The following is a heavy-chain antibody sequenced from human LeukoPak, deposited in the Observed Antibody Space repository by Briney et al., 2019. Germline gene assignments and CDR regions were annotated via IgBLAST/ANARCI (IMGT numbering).Heavy chain of an antibody. CDR2: IIPVLSTA. J-gene: IGHJ6*03. D-gene: IGHD3-16*01. CDR3: ATTGGDIYYYYMDV. V-gene: IGHV1-69*13. CDR1: GYTFTSYG. Sequence: SVKVSCKASGYTFTSYGISWVRQAPGQGLEWMGGIIPVLSTANYAQKFQDRVTITADESTSTTYMELSSLKSEDTAVYYCATTGGDIYYYYMDVWGKGTTVTISS.